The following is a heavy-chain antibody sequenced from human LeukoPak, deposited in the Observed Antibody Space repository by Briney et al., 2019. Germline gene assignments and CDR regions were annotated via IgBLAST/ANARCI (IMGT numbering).Heavy chain of an antibody. D-gene: IGHD3-16*01. V-gene: IGHV3-9*01. CDR1: GFTFDDYA. Sequence: GGSLRLSCAASGFTFDDYAMHWVRQAPGKGLEWVSGISRNSGSIGYADSVKGRFTISRDNAKNSLYLQMNSLRAEDTALYYCAKGGRRTGPDDYYYYYMDVWGKGTTVTVSS. CDR2: ISRNSGSI. J-gene: IGHJ6*03. CDR3: AKGGRRTGPDDYYYYYMDV.